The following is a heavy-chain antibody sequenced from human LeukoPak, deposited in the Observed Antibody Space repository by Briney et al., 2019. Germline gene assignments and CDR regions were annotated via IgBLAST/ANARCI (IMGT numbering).Heavy chain of an antibody. CDR1: GASIDSHSW. J-gene: IGHJ4*02. CDR2: IYHSGGA. V-gene: IGHV4/OR15-8*01. CDR3: ARAYYYDSSGYQRLFDY. D-gene: IGHD3-22*01. Sequence: PSETLSLTCAVSGASIDSHSWWSWVRQPPGKGLEWIGEIYHSGGANYKPSLKSRVTVSVDTSKNQFSLNLSSVTAADTAVYYCARAYYYDSSGYQRLFDYWGQGTLVTVSS.